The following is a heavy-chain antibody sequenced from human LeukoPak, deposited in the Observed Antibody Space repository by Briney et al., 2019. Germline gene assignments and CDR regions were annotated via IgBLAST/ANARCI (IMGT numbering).Heavy chain of an antibody. Sequence: ASVKVSCKASGYTFTGYYMHWVRQAPGQGLEWMGRINPNSGGTNYAQKFQGRVTMTRDTSISTAYMELSRLRSDDTAVYYCARVVGRWLQFIDAFDIWGQGTMVTVSS. J-gene: IGHJ3*02. CDR1: GYTFTGYY. CDR2: INPNSGGT. V-gene: IGHV1-2*06. CDR3: ARVVGRWLQFIDAFDI. D-gene: IGHD5-24*01.